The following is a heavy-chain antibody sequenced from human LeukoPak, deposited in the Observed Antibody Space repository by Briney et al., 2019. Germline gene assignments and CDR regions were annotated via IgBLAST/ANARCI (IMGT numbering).Heavy chain of an antibody. CDR1: GFTFSSYG. CDR3: AKGGYSGYDSPPSYYYYMDV. D-gene: IGHD5-12*01. V-gene: IGHV3-23*01. J-gene: IGHJ6*03. CDR2: ISGSGGST. Sequence: GGSLRLSCAASGFTFSSYGMSWVRQAPGKGLEWVSAISGSGGSTYYADSVKGRFTISRDNSKNTLYLQMNSLRAEDTAVYYCAKGGYSGYDSPPSYYYYMDVWGKGTTVTISS.